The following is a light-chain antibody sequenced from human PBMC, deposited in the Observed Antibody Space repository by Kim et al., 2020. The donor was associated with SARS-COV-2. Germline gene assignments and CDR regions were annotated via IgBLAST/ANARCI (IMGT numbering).Light chain of an antibody. Sequence: DIQMTQSPSSLSASVGDRVTITCRASQNIRNSLAWFQQKPGKAPKSLIYGVSTLQSGVPSRFSGGGSGTDFTLTISSLQPEDFAIYFCCHDSGYPITFGQGTRLEIK. CDR1: QNIRNS. J-gene: IGKJ5*01. CDR2: GVS. V-gene: IGKV1-16*01. CDR3: CHDSGYPIT.